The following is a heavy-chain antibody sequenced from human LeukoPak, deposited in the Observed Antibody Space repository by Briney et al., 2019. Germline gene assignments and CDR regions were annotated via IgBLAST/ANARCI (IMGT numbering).Heavy chain of an antibody. J-gene: IGHJ4*02. CDR1: GFTFSDST. Sequence: GGSLRLSCAASGFTFSDSTIHWVRQASGKGLEWVGRIRTKPNTYATAYATSVKGRFTISRDDSKNTAYLQMNSLKTDDTAVYYCTRHTERNSDWGQGTLVTVSS. CDR3: TRHTERNSD. CDR2: IRTKPNTYAT. V-gene: IGHV3-73*01. D-gene: IGHD2/OR15-2a*01.